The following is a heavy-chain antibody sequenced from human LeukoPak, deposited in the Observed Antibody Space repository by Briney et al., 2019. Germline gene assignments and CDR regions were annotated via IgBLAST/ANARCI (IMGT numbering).Heavy chain of an antibody. D-gene: IGHD3-22*01. J-gene: IGHJ3*02. CDR3: VNYGSSGYYSPDAFDI. Sequence: SVKVSCKASGGTFSSYAISWVRQAPGQGLEWMGGIIPIFGTANYAQKFQGRVTITTDESTSTAYMELSSLISEDTAVYYCVNYGSSGYYSPDAFDIWGQGTMVTVSS. CDR1: GGTFSSYA. V-gene: IGHV1-69*05. CDR2: IIPIFGTA.